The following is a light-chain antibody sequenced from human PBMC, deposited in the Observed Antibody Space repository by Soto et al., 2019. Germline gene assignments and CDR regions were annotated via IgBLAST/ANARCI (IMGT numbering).Light chain of an antibody. V-gene: IGKV3-20*01. J-gene: IGKJ2*01. CDR3: QQYGSSPYT. CDR1: QTVSSSY. Sequence: EIVLTQSPGTLSLSPGERATLSCRASQTVSSSYLAWYQQKPGQAPRLLIYGVSNRASGISNRFSGNGSVTDFTLTISRLGPEDFAVYYCQQYGSSPYTFGQGTKLEIK. CDR2: GVS.